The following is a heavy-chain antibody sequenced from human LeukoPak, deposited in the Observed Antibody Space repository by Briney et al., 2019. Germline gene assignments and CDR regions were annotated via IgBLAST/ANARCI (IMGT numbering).Heavy chain of an antibody. CDR3: ARQYAHWNPFAG. D-gene: IGHD1-1*01. CDR2: IYYSGNT. CDR1: GVSISSSSYH. V-gene: IGHV4-39*01. Sequence: SVTLSLTCTVSGVSISSSSYHWGWIRQPPGKGLGWIGSIYYSGNTYYNPSLKSRATISIDTSKNQFSLRLNSVTAADTAVYYCARQYAHWNPFAGWGQGTLVTVSS. J-gene: IGHJ4*02.